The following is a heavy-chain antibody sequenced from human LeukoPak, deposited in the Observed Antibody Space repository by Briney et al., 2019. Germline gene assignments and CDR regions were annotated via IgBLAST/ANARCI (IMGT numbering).Heavy chain of an antibody. D-gene: IGHD2-2*01. V-gene: IGHV3-66*01. CDR2: IYSGGST. CDR3: ATAKYQLLPYFDY. J-gene: IGHJ4*02. CDR1: GFTVSSNY. Sequence: GGSLRLSCAASGFTVSSNYMSWVRQAPGKGLVWVSVIYSGGSTYYADSVKGRFTISRDNSKNTLYLQMNSLRAEDTAVYYCATAKYQLLPYFDYWGQGTLVTVSS.